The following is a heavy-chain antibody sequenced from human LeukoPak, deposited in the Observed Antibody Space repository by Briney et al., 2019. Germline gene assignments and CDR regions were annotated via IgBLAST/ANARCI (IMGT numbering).Heavy chain of an antibody. Sequence: PSETLSLTCSVSGDSLTTSVYFWGWVRQPPGKALEWIGSIYYTGTTYYNPSLKNRVIISEDTSKNQFYLQMTSVTAADTALYFCARHSKIVLATGWFDPWGQGVLVTVSS. CDR1: GDSLTTSVYF. V-gene: IGHV4-39*01. CDR2: IYYTGTT. D-gene: IGHD3-16*02. CDR3: ARHSKIVLATGWFDP. J-gene: IGHJ5*02.